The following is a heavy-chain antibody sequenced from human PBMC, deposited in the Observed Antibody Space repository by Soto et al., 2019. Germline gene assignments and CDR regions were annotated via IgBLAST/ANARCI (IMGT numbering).Heavy chain of an antibody. V-gene: IGHV1-69*02. J-gene: IGHJ6*03. CDR1: GGTFSSYT. Sequence: ASVKVSCKASGGTFSSYTISWVRQAPGQGLEWMRRIIPILGIANYAQKFQGRVTITADKSTSTAYMELSSLRSEDTAVYYCATAFALVAVAINYMDVWGQGTTVTVSS. D-gene: IGHD2-2*02. CDR2: IIPILGIA. CDR3: ATAFALVAVAINYMDV.